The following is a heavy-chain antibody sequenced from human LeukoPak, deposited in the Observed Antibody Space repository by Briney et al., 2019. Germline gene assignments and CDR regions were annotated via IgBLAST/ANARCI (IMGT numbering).Heavy chain of an antibody. D-gene: IGHD2-2*01. CDR3: ARDRGIVVVPAAMDFFDAFDI. CDR1: GFTFSSYW. Sequence: GGSLRLSCAASGFTFSSYWMSWVRQAPGKGLEWVSSINSSSSYIYYADSVKGRFTISRDNAKNSLYLQMNSLRAEDTAVYYCARDRGIVVVPAAMDFFDAFDIWGQGTMVTVSS. J-gene: IGHJ3*02. V-gene: IGHV3-21*01. CDR2: INSSSSYI.